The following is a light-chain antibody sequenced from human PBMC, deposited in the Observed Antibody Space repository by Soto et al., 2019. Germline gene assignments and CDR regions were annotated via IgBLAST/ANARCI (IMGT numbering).Light chain of an antibody. J-gene: IGLJ1*01. CDR1: SSDVGGYNY. CDR2: EVS. V-gene: IGLV2-14*01. Sequence: QSVLTQPASMSGSPGQSITISCTGTSSDVGGYNYVSWYQQHPGKVPKLMIFEVSNRPSGVSNRFSGSKSGNTASLTISGLQAADEADYYCSSSTTSRTLVFGAGTKAIV. CDR3: SSSTTSRTLV.